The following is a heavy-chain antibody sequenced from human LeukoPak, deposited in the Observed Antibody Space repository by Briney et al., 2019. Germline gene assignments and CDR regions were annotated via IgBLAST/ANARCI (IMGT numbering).Heavy chain of an antibody. V-gene: IGHV3-30*02. J-gene: IGHJ4*02. CDR3: AKDLKPTVPFDY. CDR1: GFTFSNYG. Sequence: GGSLRLSCAASGFTFSNYGMHWVRQAPAKGLEWVAFIRYDGNNKYYADSVKGRFTISRDNSKNTLYLQMNSLRAEDTAVYYCAKDLKPTVPFDYWGQGTLVTVSS. CDR2: IRYDGNNK. D-gene: IGHD4-11*01.